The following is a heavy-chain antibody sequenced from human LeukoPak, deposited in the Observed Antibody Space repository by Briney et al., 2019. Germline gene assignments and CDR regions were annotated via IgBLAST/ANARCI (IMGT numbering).Heavy chain of an antibody. CDR3: ARAHTIFGVVILFDI. CDR1: GYTFTSYA. CDR2: INPSGGST. J-gene: IGHJ3*02. V-gene: IGHV1-46*01. Sequence: ASVKVSCKASGYTFTSYAMHWVRQAPGQGLEWMGIINPSGGSTSYAQKFQGRVTMTRDTSTSTVYMELSSLRSEDTAVYYCARAHTIFGVVILFDIWGQGTMVTVS. D-gene: IGHD3-3*01.